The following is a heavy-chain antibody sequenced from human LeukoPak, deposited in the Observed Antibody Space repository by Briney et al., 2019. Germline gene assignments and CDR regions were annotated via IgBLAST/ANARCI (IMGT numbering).Heavy chain of an antibody. J-gene: IGHJ4*02. CDR3: VETILLYSSSWTFDY. CDR1: GFTFSSYA. V-gene: IGHV3-23*01. Sequence: PGGSLRLSCAASGFTFSSYAMSWVRQAPGKGLEWVSAISGSGGSTYYADSVKGRFTISRDNSKNTLYLQMNSLRAEDTAVYYCVETILLYSSSWTFDYWGQGTLVTVSS. D-gene: IGHD6-13*01. CDR2: ISGSGGST.